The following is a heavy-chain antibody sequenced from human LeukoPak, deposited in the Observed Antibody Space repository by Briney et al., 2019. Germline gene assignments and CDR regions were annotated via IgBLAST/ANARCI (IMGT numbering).Heavy chain of an antibody. CDR2: ISYSGNT. CDR1: GASITSYF. CDR3: ARLVNYGYSDY. J-gene: IGHJ4*02. D-gene: IGHD3-22*01. Sequence: SSETLSLTCTVSGASITSYFWTWIRQPPGKGPDWIAYISYSGNTNYNPSFKSRVIISLDTSNNQFSLNLKSVTAADTAAYYCARLVNYGYSDYWGQGTLVTVSS. V-gene: IGHV4-59*01.